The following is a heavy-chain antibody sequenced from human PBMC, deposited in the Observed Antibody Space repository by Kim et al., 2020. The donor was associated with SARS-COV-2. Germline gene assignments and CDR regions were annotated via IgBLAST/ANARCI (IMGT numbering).Heavy chain of an antibody. Sequence: SETLSLTCTVSGVSISSYYWSWIRQPPGKGLEWIGYIYYSGSTNYNPSLKSRVTISVDTSKNQFSLKLRSVTAADTAVYYCARGKRLTTVTDFDYWGQGTLVTASS. CDR3: ARGKRLTTVTDFDY. V-gene: IGHV4-59*01. CDR1: GVSISSYY. D-gene: IGHD4-17*01. J-gene: IGHJ4*02. CDR2: IYYSGST.